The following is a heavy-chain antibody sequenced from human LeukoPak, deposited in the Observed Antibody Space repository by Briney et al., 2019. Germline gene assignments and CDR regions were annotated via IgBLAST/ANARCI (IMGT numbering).Heavy chain of an antibody. CDR3: ARDATYYYDSSGYYYLAY. CDR1: GGTFSSYA. CDR2: IIPILGIA. Sequence: SVKVSCKASGGTFSSYAISWVRQAPGQGLEWMGRIIPILGIANYAQKFQGRVTITADKSTSTAYMELSSLRSEDTAVYYCARDATYYYDSSGYYYLAYWGQGILVTVSS. V-gene: IGHV1-69*04. J-gene: IGHJ4*02. D-gene: IGHD3-22*01.